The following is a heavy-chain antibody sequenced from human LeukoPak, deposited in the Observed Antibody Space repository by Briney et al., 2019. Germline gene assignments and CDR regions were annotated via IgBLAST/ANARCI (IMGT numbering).Heavy chain of an antibody. V-gene: IGHV4-31*03. D-gene: IGHD6-13*01. J-gene: IGHJ4*02. CDR2: IYYSGST. Sequence: SETLSLTCTVSGGSISSGGYYWSWIRQHPGKGLEWIGYIYYSGSTYYNPSLKSRVTISVDTSKNQFSLKLSSVTAADTAVYYCARGGSSWYINWGQGTLVTVSS. CDR3: ARGGSSWYIN. CDR1: GGSISSGGYY.